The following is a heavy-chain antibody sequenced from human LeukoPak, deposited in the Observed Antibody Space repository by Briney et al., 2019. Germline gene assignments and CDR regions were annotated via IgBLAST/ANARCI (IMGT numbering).Heavy chain of an antibody. J-gene: IGHJ6*02. CDR2: IYSGGST. CDR1: GGSFSGYY. D-gene: IGHD3-16*01. Sequence: ETLSLTCAVYGGSFSGYYWSWIRQPPGKGLEWVSVIYSGGSTYYADSVKGRFTISRDNSKNTLYLQMNSLRAEDTAVYYCAAPGGAVAFYYGMDVWGQGTTVTVSS. V-gene: IGHV3-53*01. CDR3: AAPGGAVAFYYGMDV.